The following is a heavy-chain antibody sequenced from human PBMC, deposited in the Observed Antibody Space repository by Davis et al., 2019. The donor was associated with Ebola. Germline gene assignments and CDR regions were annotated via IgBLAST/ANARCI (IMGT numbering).Heavy chain of an antibody. CDR1: GFTFSDYY. CDR3: ARDVGWFREHWFDP. D-gene: IGHD3-10*01. Sequence: ESLKISCAASGFTFSDYYMSWIRQPPGKGLEWIGSIYYSGSTYYNPSLKSRLTISVDTSKNQFSLKLSSVTAADTAVYYCARDVGWFREHWFDPWGQGTLVTVSS. CDR2: IYYSGST. V-gene: IGHV4-38-2*02. J-gene: IGHJ5*02.